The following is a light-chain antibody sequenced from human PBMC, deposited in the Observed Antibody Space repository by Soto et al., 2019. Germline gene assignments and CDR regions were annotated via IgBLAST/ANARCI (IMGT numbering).Light chain of an antibody. J-gene: IGLJ2*01. V-gene: IGLV2-14*01. Sequence: QSALTQPASVSGSPGQSITISCTGTINDIGGYNYVSWFQQHPGKAPKLIIYEVSHRPSGVSNRFSGSKSGNMASLTISGLQAEDEADYYCSSYTTGITQLFGGGTKLTVL. CDR1: INDIGGYNY. CDR2: EVS. CDR3: SSYTTGITQL.